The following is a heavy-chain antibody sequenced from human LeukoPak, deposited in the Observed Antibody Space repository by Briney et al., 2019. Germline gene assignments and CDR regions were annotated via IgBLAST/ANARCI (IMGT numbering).Heavy chain of an antibody. CDR1: GFTFSSQA. V-gene: IGHV3-23*01. CDR2: ISGGGGST. D-gene: IGHD1-26*01. J-gene: IGHJ4*02. CDR3: AKQGIVGATYFDY. Sequence: GGSVRLSCAASGFTFSSQAMSWVRQAPGKGLEWVSTISGGGGSTYYADSVKGRFTISRDNSKNTLYLQMNSLRAEDTAVYYCAKQGIVGATYFDYWGQGTLVTVSS.